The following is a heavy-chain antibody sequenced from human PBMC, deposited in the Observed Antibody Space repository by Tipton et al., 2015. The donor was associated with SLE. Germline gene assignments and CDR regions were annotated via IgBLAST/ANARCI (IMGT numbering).Heavy chain of an antibody. V-gene: IGHV3-23*01. CDR2: ISGSGGST. D-gene: IGHD2/OR15-2a*01. J-gene: IGHJ4*02. CDR1: GFTFSSYA. Sequence: SLRLSCAASGFTFSSYAMSWVRQAPGKGLEWVSAISGSGGSTYYADSVKGRFTISRDNAKNSLYLQMNSLRAEDTAVYYCARVTQGYYGYWGQGTLVTVSS. CDR3: ARVTQGYYGY.